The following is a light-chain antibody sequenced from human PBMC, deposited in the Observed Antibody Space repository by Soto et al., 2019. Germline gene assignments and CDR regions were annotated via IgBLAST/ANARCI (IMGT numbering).Light chain of an antibody. CDR2: DAS. CDR1: QGISNW. V-gene: IGKV1-5*01. J-gene: IGKJ1*01. Sequence: DLPMTQSPSTLSAYVADRVTIPCRASQGISNWLAWYQQKPGKAPKALIHDASSLESGVPSRFSGSGSGTEFTLTISSLQPDDFATYHCKQYKSYWTCGQGNKGDIK. CDR3: KQYKSYWT.